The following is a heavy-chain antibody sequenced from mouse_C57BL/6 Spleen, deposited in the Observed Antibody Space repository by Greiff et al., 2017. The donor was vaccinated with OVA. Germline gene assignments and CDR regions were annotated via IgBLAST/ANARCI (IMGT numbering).Heavy chain of an antibody. J-gene: IGHJ1*03. CDR1: GYTFTSYW. V-gene: IGHV1-64*01. CDR2: IHPNSGST. CDR3: ARLDDDCYSFDV. D-gene: IGHD2-13*01. Sequence: QVQLQQPGAELVKPGASVKLSCKASGYTFTSYWMHWVQQTPGKGLEWIGMIHPNSGSTNYNEKFKSKATLTVDKSTSTPYMQLSSLTSEDSAIYYCARLDDDCYSFDVWGTGTTVTVSS.